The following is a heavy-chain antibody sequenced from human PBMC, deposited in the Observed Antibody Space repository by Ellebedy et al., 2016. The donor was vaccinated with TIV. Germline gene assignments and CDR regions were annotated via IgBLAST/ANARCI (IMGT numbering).Heavy chain of an antibody. V-gene: IGHV1-2*04. D-gene: IGHD6-19*01. Sequence: AASVKISCKASGYTFTGYYMHWVRQAPGQGLEWMGWINPNSGGTNYAQKFQGWVTMTRDTSISTAYMELSRLRSDDTAVYYCARARSSGWLHTPDYWGQGTLVIVSS. J-gene: IGHJ4*02. CDR3: ARARSSGWLHTPDY. CDR1: GYTFTGYY. CDR2: INPNSGGT.